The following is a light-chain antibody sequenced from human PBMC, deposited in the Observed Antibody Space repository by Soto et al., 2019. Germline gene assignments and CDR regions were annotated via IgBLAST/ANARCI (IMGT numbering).Light chain of an antibody. V-gene: IGKV3-15*01. CDR3: QQYNNWPRT. CDR1: QTIYSN. CDR2: RAS. Sequence: IVMTQSPATLSVSPGERATLSCRVGQTIYSNVAWYQQRPGQAPRLLIYRASTRATGVPARFSGSGSGTEFTLTISGLQSEDFALYYCQQYNNWPRTFGQGTKVDIK. J-gene: IGKJ1*01.